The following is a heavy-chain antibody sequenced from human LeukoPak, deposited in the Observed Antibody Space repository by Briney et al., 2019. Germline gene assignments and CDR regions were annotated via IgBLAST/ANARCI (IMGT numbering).Heavy chain of an antibody. D-gene: IGHD3-22*01. V-gene: IGHV3-23*01. CDR3: AIPAFYYDSSGYGADI. CDR1: GFTFSSYA. J-gene: IGHJ3*02. Sequence: PGGSLRLSCAASGFTFSSYAMSWVRQAPGKGLEWVSAISGSGGSTYYADSVKGRFTISRDNSKNTLYLQMNSLRAEDTAVYYCAIPAFYYDSSGYGADIWGQGTMVTVS. CDR2: ISGSGGST.